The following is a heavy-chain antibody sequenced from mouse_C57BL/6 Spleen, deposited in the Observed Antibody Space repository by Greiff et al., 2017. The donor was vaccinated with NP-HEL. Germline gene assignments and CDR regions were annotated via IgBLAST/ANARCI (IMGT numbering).Heavy chain of an antibody. CDR3: AGDYDYDDGNWYFDV. D-gene: IGHD2-4*01. CDR2: IDPSDSYT. Sequence: VQLQQPGAELVMPGASVKLSCKASGYTFTSYWMHWVKQRPGQGLEWIGEIDPSDSYTNYNQKVKGKSTLTVDKSSSTAYMQLSSLTSEDSAVYYCAGDYDYDDGNWYFDVWGTGTTVTVSS. CDR1: GYTFTSYW. J-gene: IGHJ1*03. V-gene: IGHV1-69*01.